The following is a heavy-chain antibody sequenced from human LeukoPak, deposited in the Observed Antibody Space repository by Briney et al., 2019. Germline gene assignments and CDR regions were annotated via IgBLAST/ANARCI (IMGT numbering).Heavy chain of an antibody. V-gene: IGHV1-2*02. CDR1: GYTFTGYY. Sequence: ASVKVSCKASGYTFTGYYMHWVRQAPGQGLEWMGWINPNSGGTNYAQKFQGRVTMTRDTSISTAYMELSRLRSDDTAVYYCARGGAAAGPEIYFDYWGQGTLVTVSS. CDR2: INPNSGGT. J-gene: IGHJ4*02. D-gene: IGHD6-13*01. CDR3: ARGGAAAGPEIYFDY.